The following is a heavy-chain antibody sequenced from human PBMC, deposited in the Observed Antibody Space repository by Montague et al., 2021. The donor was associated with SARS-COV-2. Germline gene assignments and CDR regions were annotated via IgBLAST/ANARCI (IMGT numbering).Heavy chain of an antibody. D-gene: IGHD2-21*01. CDR3: GRAPDCGGHRCQSLPYYGMDV. CDR1: GFSFSDYW. CDR2: TNPDGTWT. V-gene: IGHV3-74*01. J-gene: IGHJ6*02. Sequence: SLRLSCAASGFSFSDYWWHWVRQAPGKGLIWVSRTNPDGTWTNYADSVKGRFAISRDNAKNTVYLQLSSLRVEDTAVYYCGRAPDCGGHRCQSLPYYGMDVWGQGIAVTVSS.